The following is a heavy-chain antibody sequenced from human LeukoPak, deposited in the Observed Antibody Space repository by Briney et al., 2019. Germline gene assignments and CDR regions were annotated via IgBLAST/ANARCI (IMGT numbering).Heavy chain of an antibody. J-gene: IGHJ4*02. D-gene: IGHD3-3*01. CDR1: RFTLSDYG. CDR3: ARGNYDFWSGYWDY. CDR2: VSVDGTNR. V-gene: IGHV3-30*03. Sequence: GGSLRLSCAASRFTLSDYGMHWVRQAPGKWLEWVAVVSVDGTNRYYADSVQGRFSISRDNSENTIYLQMNSLRPEDTAAYYCARGNYDFWSGYWDYWGQGTLVTVSS.